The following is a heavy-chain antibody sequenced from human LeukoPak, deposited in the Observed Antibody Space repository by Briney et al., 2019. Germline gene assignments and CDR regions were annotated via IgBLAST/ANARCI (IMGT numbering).Heavy chain of an antibody. CDR1: GYTFNDFA. V-gene: IGHV3-9*01. J-gene: IGHJ4*02. Sequence: GGYLRLSCAASGYTFNDFARHWVRQTRGKGLEWVSGISWNSGSIGYADSVKGRFTISRDNAKNSLYLQMNSLRAEDTAVYYCAKASYGDYTFDYWDQGTLVTVSS. CDR2: ISWNSGSI. D-gene: IGHD4-17*01. CDR3: AKASYGDYTFDY.